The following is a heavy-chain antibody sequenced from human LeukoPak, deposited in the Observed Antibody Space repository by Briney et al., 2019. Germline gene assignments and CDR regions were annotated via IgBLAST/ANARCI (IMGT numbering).Heavy chain of an antibody. V-gene: IGHV5-51*01. D-gene: IGHD3-10*01. J-gene: IGHJ4*02. CDR1: GYSFTSYW. Sequence: GESLKIFCKGSGYSFTSYWIGWVRQMPGKGLEWMGIIYPGDSDTRYSPSFQGQVTISADKSISTAYLQWSSLKASDTAMYYCARPGYYYGSGSYYTSYYFDYWGQGTLVTVSS. CDR2: IYPGDSDT. CDR3: ARPGYYYGSGSYYTSYYFDY.